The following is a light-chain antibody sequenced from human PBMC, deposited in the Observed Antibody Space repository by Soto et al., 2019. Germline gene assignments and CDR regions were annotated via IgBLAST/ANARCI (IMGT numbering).Light chain of an antibody. CDR1: SSD. CDR3: SSHTSSFSLV. V-gene: IGLV2-14*03. CDR2: DVT. J-gene: IGLJ2*01. Sequence: QSALTQPASMSGSPGQSITISCTGSSSDVAWYQQHPGKAPKLILYDVTNRPSGISDRFSGSKSGNTASLTISGLQAEDEAHYYCSSHTSSFSLVFGGGTKVTVL.